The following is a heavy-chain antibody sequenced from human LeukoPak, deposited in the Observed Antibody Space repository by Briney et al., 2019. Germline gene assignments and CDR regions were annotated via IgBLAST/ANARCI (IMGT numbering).Heavy chain of an antibody. CDR2: INAGNGCT. Sequence: ASVKVSCKASGYTFTTYATHWVRQAPGQRLEWMGWINAGNGCTKSSQRFQGRVTFTRDTSASTAYMELSSLRSEDTAAYYCAREPLYGDYVGYFDYWGQGTLVTVSS. J-gene: IGHJ4*02. D-gene: IGHD4-17*01. CDR1: GYTFTTYA. CDR3: AREPLYGDYVGYFDY. V-gene: IGHV1-3*01.